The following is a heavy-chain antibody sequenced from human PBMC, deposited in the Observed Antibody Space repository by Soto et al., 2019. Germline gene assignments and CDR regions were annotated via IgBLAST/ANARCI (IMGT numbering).Heavy chain of an antibody. Sequence: GASVKVSCKASGYTFTSYGISWVRQAPGQGLEWMGWISAYNGNTNYAQKLQGRVTMTTDTSTSTAYMELRSLRSDDTAVYYCARVAVTNYYYYGMDVWGQGTSFPVSS. J-gene: IGHJ6*02. D-gene: IGHD2-15*01. V-gene: IGHV1-18*01. CDR3: ARVAVTNYYYYGMDV. CDR1: GYTFTSYG. CDR2: ISAYNGNT.